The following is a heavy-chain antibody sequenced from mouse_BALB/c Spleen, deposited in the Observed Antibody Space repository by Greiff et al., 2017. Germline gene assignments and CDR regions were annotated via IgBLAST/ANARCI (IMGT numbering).Heavy chain of an antibody. D-gene: IGHD1-2*01. Sequence: VQLKESGPELVKPGASVKMSCKASGYTFTSYVMHWVKQKPGQGLEWIGYINPYNDGTKYNEKFKGKTTLTADKSSSTAYMLLSSLTSEDSAIYFCARGILRPAYWGQGTLVTVSA. CDR1: GYTFTSYV. CDR2: INPYNDGT. CDR3: ARGILRPAY. J-gene: IGHJ3*01. V-gene: IGHV1-14*01.